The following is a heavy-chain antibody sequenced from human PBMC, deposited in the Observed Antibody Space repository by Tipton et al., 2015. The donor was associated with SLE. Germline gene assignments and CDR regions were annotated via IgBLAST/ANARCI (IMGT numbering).Heavy chain of an antibody. CDR3: AKSLSAPDWYFDL. J-gene: IGHJ2*01. V-gene: IGHV3-30*02. CDR1: GFTFSSYS. Sequence: SLRLSCAASGFTFSSYSMNWVRQAPGKGLEWVAFIRCDGSNKYYADSVKGRFTISRDNSKNTLYLQMNSLRAEDTAVYYCAKSLSAPDWYFDLWGRGTLVTVSS. CDR2: IRCDGSNK. D-gene: IGHD2-2*01.